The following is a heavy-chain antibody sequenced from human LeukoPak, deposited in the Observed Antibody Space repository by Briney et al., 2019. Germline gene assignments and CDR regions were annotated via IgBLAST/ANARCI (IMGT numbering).Heavy chain of an antibody. CDR3: ARVHGSGSHDAFDI. V-gene: IGHV4-59*01. D-gene: IGHD3-10*01. CDR1: GGSISSYY. Sequence: PSETLSLTCTVSGGSISSYYWSWIRQPAGKGLEWIGSIYYSGSTYYNPSLKSRVTISVDTSKNQFSLKLSSVTAADTAVYYCARVHGSGSHDAFDIWGQGTMVTVSS. J-gene: IGHJ3*02. CDR2: IYYSGST.